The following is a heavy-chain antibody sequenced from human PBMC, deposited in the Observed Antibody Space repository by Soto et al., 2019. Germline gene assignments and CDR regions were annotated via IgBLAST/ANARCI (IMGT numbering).Heavy chain of an antibody. V-gene: IGHV3-23*01. CDR2: IGTDGNT. D-gene: IGHD2-2*01. CDR1: GFTFNSYA. CDR3: VRKYPGTRPFDY. Sequence: PGRSLRLSCAASGFTFNSYAMNWVRQAPGKGLAWVSAIGTDGNTYYANSVKGRFTISRDNSRTTLYLQMNSLRVEDTALYYCVRKYPGTRPFDYWGQGTLVTVSS. J-gene: IGHJ4*01.